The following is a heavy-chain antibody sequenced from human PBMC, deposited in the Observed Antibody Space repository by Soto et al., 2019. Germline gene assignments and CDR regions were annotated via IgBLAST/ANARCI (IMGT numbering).Heavy chain of an antibody. Sequence: QVQLVQSGAEVTKPGSSVKVSCQASGGIFSSNAISWVRQAPGQGLEWMGGILPIFDTTHYAQKFQGRVTITADESTSTAYRELSRLKAEDTASYYCATGGRGYSSAPRFYFEYWGQGTLVTVSS. J-gene: IGHJ4*02. CDR3: ATGGRGYSSAPRFYFEY. CDR2: ILPIFDTT. V-gene: IGHV1-69*01. CDR1: GGIFSSNA. D-gene: IGHD5-18*01.